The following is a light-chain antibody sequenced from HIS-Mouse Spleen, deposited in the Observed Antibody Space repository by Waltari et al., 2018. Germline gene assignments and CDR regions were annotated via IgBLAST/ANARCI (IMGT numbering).Light chain of an antibody. Sequence: NFMLTQPHSVSESPGKTVTISCTGSSGSIASNYVQRYQQRPGSAPTTVTYEDNQRPSGVPDRFSGSIDSSSNSASLTISGLKTEDEADYYCQSYDSSNWVFGGGTKLTVL. J-gene: IGLJ3*02. CDR2: EDN. CDR1: SGSIASNY. V-gene: IGLV6-57*02. CDR3: QSYDSSNWV.